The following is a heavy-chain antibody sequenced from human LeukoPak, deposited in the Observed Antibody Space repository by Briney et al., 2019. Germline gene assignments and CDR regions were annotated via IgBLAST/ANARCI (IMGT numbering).Heavy chain of an antibody. CDR3: ARVFGGDYYFDY. CDR2: ISGSGGST. Sequence: SGGSLRLSCAASGFTFSSYAMSWVRQAPGKGLEWVSAISGSGGSTYYADSVKGRFTISRDNSKNTLYLQMNSLRSEDTAVYYCARVFGGDYYFDYWGQGTLVTVSS. CDR1: GFTFSSYA. J-gene: IGHJ4*02. V-gene: IGHV3-23*01. D-gene: IGHD2-21*02.